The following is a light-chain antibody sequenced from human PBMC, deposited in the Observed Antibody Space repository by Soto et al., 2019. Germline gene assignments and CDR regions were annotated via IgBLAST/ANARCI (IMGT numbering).Light chain of an antibody. CDR2: GAS. J-gene: IGKJ1*01. Sequence: EIVLTQSPGTLSLSPGDRATLSCRASQSVDSSDLAWYQQKPGQAPRLLIYGASSRATGIPDRFSGSGSGTDFSLTITRLEADDFAVYYCQHYGSSATFGQGTKVEIK. CDR1: QSVDSSD. CDR3: QHYGSSAT. V-gene: IGKV3-20*01.